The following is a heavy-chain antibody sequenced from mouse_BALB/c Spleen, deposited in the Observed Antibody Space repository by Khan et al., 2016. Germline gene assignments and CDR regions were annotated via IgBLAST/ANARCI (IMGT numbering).Heavy chain of an antibody. V-gene: IGHV3-8*02. CDR3: SRYDGYYFDY. Sequence: EVQLQESGPSLVKPSQTLSLTCSVTGDSITSGYWNWIRKFPGNKLEYMGYISYSGSTYYNTSLKSRISITRDTSKNQYCLQLSSVTTNATATTYCSRYDGYYFDYWGQGTTLTVSS. J-gene: IGHJ2*01. D-gene: IGHD2-3*01. CDR2: ISYSGST. CDR1: GDSITSGY.